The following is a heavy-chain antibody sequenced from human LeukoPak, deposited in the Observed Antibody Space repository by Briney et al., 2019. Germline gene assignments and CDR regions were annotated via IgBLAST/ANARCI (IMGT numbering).Heavy chain of an antibody. D-gene: IGHD3-10*01. Sequence: SETLSLTCTVSGGSISSDGYYWSWIRQHPGKGLEWVGYIYYSGSTLYNPSLKSRVTISVDTSKNQFSLKLSSVTAADTAVYYCARVMVRGVSFFDYWGQGTLVTVSS. J-gene: IGHJ4*02. V-gene: IGHV4-31*03. CDR2: IYYSGST. CDR3: ARVMVRGVSFFDY. CDR1: GGSISSDGYY.